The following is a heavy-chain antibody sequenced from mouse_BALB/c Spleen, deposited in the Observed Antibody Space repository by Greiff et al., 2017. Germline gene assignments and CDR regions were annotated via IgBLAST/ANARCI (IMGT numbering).Heavy chain of an antibody. J-gene: IGHJ2*01. Sequence: EVQLQQSGAELVRSGASVKLSCTASGFNIKDYYMHWVKQRPEQGLEWIGWIDPENGDTEYAPKFQGKATMTADTSSNTAYLQLSSLTSEDTAVYYCNAEHMITRESFFDYWGQGTTLTVSS. CDR3: NAEHMITRESFFDY. CDR1: GFNIKDYY. V-gene: IGHV14-4*02. D-gene: IGHD2-4*01. CDR2: IDPENGDT.